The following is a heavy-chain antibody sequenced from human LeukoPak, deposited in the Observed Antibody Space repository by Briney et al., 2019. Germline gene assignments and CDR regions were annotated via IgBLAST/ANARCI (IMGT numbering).Heavy chain of an antibody. Sequence: KPGGSLRPSCAASGFTFSSYSMNWVRQAPGKGLEWVSSISSSSSYIYYADSVKGRFTISRDNAKNSLYLQMNSLRAEDTAVYYCARARRYYDSSGYPHFDYWGQGTLVTVSS. V-gene: IGHV3-21*01. CDR1: GFTFSSYS. CDR2: ISSSSSYI. J-gene: IGHJ4*02. D-gene: IGHD3-22*01. CDR3: ARARRYYDSSGYPHFDY.